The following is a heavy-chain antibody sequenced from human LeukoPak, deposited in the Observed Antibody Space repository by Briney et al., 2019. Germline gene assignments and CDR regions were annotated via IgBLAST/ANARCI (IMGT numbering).Heavy chain of an antibody. CDR1: GFIFSDYY. D-gene: IGHD2-21*02. Sequence: GGSLRLSCDASGFIFSDYYMAWIRQAPGKGLEWIAYISPTGNVIYYADSVRARFTISRDNAQNSLFLQMSSLRGADTAVYYCARLCGGDCYDVFDIWGQGTVVTVS. CDR2: ISPTGNVI. V-gene: IGHV3-11*04. CDR3: ARLCGGDCYDVFDI. J-gene: IGHJ3*02.